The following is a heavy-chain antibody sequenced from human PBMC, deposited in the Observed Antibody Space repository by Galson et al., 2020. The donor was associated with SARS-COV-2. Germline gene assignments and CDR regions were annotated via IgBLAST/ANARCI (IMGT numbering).Heavy chain of an antibody. J-gene: IGHJ4*02. V-gene: IGHV4-4*02. CDR2: IYHSGST. Sequence: QASETLSLTCAVSGASVSSDNWWGWVRQSPEKGLEWIGEIYHSGSTNYNPSLQSRVTISVDKSKNHFSLKLSSVTAADTAIYYCARRGVSLFVLYWGQGTQVTVSS. D-gene: IGHD3-10*01. CDR3: ARRGVSLFVLY. CDR1: GASVSSDNW.